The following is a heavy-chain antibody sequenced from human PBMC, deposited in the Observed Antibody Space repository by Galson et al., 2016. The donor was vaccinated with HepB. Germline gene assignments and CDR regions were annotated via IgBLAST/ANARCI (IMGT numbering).Heavy chain of an antibody. CDR2: ISSSGSTI. CDR1: GFTFSSYS. Sequence: SLRLSCAASGFTFSSYSMNWVRQAPGKGLEWVSYISSSGSTISYADSVKGRCTISRDDAKKSLYLLMHSLRAEDTSVYYCARDQGGRVTGADYWGRGTLVTVSS. D-gene: IGHD2-15*01. CDR3: ARDQGGRVTGADY. J-gene: IGHJ4*02. V-gene: IGHV3-48*01.